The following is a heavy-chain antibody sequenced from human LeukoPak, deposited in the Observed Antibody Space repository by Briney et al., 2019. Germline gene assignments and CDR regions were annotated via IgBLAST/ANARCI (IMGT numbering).Heavy chain of an antibody. Sequence: ASVKVSCKVSGYTLTELSMHWVRQAPGKGLEWMGGFDPEDGETIYAQKFQGRVTMTEDTSTDTAYMELSSLRSEDTAVYYCATSKGIAVVPAAFHFDYWGQGTLVTVSS. CDR2: FDPEDGET. D-gene: IGHD2-2*01. CDR1: GYTLTELS. V-gene: IGHV1-24*01. CDR3: ATSKGIAVVPAAFHFDY. J-gene: IGHJ4*02.